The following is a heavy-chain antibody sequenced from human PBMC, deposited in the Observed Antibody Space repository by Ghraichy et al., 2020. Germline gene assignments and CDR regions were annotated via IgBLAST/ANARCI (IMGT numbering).Heavy chain of an antibody. CDR2: IRSKADGGTT. CDR3: TRDRPIDY. CDR1: GFTFGDYA. Sequence: GESLRLSCTASGFTFGDYAMAWFRQAPGKGLEWVGFIRSKADGGTTAYAASVKGRFTVSRDDSKSIAYLQMNSLETEDTAVYYCTRDRPIDYWGQGILVTVSS. J-gene: IGHJ4*01. V-gene: IGHV3-49*03.